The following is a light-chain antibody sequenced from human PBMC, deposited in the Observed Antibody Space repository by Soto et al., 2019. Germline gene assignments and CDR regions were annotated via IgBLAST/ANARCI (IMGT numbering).Light chain of an antibody. CDR3: SSYTSSSTLV. J-gene: IGLJ2*01. CDR2: EVS. CDR1: TGDVGGYNY. V-gene: IGLV2-14*01. Sequence: QSVLTQPASVSGSPGQSIPISCTGTTGDVGGYNYVAWYQQHPGKAPKLMIYEVSNRPSGVSDRFSGSKSGNTASLTISGLQTEDEADYYCSSYTSSSTLVFGGGTKLTVL.